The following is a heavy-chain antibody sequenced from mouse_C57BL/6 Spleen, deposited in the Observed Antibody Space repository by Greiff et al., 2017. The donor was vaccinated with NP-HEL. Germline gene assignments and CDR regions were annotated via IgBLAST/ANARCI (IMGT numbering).Heavy chain of an antibody. CDR1: GYSFTGYF. CDR3: ANPRYDYDGAWFAD. D-gene: IGHD2-4*01. CDR2: INPYNGDT. V-gene: IGHV1-20*01. J-gene: IGHJ3*01. Sequence: EVQLQQSGPELVKPGDSVKISCKASGYSFTGYFMNWVMQSHGKSLEWIGRINPYNGDTFYNQKFKGKATLTVDKASSTAHMELRSLTSEDSAVYYLANPRYDYDGAWFADWGQGTLVTVSA.